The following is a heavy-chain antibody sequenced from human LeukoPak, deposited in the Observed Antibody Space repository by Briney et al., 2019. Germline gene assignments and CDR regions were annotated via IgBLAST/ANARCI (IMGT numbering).Heavy chain of an antibody. CDR3: ARDLKVYDSSGYYAFDI. CDR2: ISSSGSHT. V-gene: IGHV3-11*05. Sequence: GGSLRLSCVASGFSFSDYYMSWIRQAPGKGLEWVSYISSSGSHTNYADSVTGRFTISRNNAKKSLHLQMNSLRAEDTAVYYCARDLKVYDSSGYYAFDIWGQGTMVTVSS. D-gene: IGHD3-22*01. J-gene: IGHJ3*02. CDR1: GFSFSDYY.